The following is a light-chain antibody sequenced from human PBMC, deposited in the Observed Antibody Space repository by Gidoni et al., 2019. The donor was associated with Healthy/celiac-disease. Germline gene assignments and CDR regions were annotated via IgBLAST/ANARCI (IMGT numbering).Light chain of an antibody. Sequence: QSVLTQPPSASGTPWQRVTISCSGSSSNIGNNTVNWYQQLPGTAPKLLIYSNNQRPSGVPDRFSGSKSGTSASLAISGLQSEDEADYYCAAGDDSLNGVVFGGGTKLTVL. J-gene: IGLJ2*01. CDR1: SSNIGNNT. CDR2: SNN. V-gene: IGLV1-44*01. CDR3: AAGDDSLNGVV.